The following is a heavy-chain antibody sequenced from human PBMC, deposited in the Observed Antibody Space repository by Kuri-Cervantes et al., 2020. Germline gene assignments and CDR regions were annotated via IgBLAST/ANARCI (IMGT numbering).Heavy chain of an antibody. CDR3: ARGHLVGAPIVVDAFDI. CDR1: GYTFTSYD. Sequence: ASVKVSCKASGYTFTSYDINWVRQATGQGLEWMGWISAYNGNTNYAQKLQGRVTMTTDTSTSTAYMELRSLRSDDTAVYYCARGHLVGAPIVVDAFDIWGQGTMVTVSS. V-gene: IGHV1-18*01. CDR2: ISAYNGNT. D-gene: IGHD1-26*01. J-gene: IGHJ3*02.